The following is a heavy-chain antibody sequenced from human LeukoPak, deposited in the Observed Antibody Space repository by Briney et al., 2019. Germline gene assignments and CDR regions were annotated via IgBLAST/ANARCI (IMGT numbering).Heavy chain of an antibody. Sequence: SGPALVKPTQTLTLTCTFSGFSLSTSGMCVSWIRQPPGKALEWLARIDWDDDKYYVRSLKTRLTISKDTSKNQVVLTMTDMDPVDTATYYCARHVEMATINAFDYWGQGTLVTVSS. V-gene: IGHV2-70*11. J-gene: IGHJ4*02. CDR1: GFSLSTSGMC. D-gene: IGHD5-24*01. CDR3: ARHVEMATINAFDY. CDR2: IDWDDDK.